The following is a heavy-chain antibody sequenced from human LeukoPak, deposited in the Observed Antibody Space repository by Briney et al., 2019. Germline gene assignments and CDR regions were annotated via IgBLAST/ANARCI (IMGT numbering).Heavy chain of an antibody. V-gene: IGHV1-46*01. D-gene: IGHD2-15*01. J-gene: IGHJ5*02. CDR3: ARRVVAPMGYNWFDP. CDR1: GYTFTSYY. Sequence: GASVKVSCKASGYTFTSYYMHGVRQAPGQGLEWMGIINPSGGSTSYAQKFQGRVTITRDMSTSTVYMELSSLRSEDTAVYYCARRVVAPMGYNWFDPWGQGTLVTVSS. CDR2: INPSGGST.